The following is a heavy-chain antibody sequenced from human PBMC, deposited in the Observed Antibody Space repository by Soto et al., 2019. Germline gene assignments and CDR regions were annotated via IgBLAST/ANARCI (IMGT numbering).Heavy chain of an antibody. CDR1: GFTFSSYA. D-gene: IGHD5-18*01. CDR2: ISSNGGST. V-gene: IGHV3-64*02. CDR3: ARGIRDANYYYYYMDV. Sequence: GGSLGLSCAACGFTFSSYAMSWVRQAPGKGLEYVSAISSNGGSTYYADSVKGRFTISRDNSKNTLYLQMGSLRAEDMAVYYCARGIRDANYYYYYMDVWGKGTTVTVSS. J-gene: IGHJ6*03.